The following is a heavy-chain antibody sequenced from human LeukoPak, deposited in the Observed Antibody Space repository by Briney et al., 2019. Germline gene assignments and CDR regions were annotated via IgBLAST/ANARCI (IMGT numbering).Heavy chain of an antibody. CDR1: GYTFTGYY. J-gene: IGHJ4*02. D-gene: IGHD1-1*01. V-gene: IGHV1-46*01. CDR3: ARLGGTTCY. Sequence: ASVKVSCKASGYTFTGYYMHWVRQAPGQGLEWMGIINPSGGSTSYAQKFQGGVTMTRDMSTSTVYMELSSLRSEDTAVYYCARLGGTTCYWGQGTLVTVSS. CDR2: INPSGGST.